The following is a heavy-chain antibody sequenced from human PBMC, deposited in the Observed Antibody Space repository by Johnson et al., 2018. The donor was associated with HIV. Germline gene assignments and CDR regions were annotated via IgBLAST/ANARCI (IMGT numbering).Heavy chain of an antibody. Sequence: VQLVESGGGVVQPGGSLRLSCATSGFTFSNYAMHWVRQAPGKGLEWVANIKQDGSEKYYVDSVKGRFTISRDNAKNSLYLQMNSLRAEDTAVYFCARVVPYAFDLWGQGTMVTVSP. CDR2: IKQDGSEK. CDR3: ARVVPYAFDL. CDR1: GFTFSNYA. J-gene: IGHJ3*01. V-gene: IGHV3-7*01. D-gene: IGHD6-6*01.